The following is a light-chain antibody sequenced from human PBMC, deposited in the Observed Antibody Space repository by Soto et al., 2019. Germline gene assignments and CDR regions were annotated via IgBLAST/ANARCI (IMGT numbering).Light chain of an antibody. V-gene: IGLV8-61*01. CDR3: MLYMGGGLVV. CDR1: SGSVSTTYY. CDR2: STN. J-gene: IGLJ2*01. Sequence: QTVVTQEPSFSVSPGGTVTLTCGLTSGSVSTTYYPSWYQQTPGQAPRTLIYSTNIRSSGVPERFSGSILGNKAALPITGAQADDESDYHCMLYMGGGLVVFGGGTKRTVL.